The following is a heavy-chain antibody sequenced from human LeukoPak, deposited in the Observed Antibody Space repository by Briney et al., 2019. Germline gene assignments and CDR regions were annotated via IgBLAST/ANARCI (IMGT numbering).Heavy chain of an antibody. V-gene: IGHV4-39*07. CDR2: IYYSGST. Sequence: KPSETLSLTCTVSGGSISSYYWGWIRQPPGKGLEWIGSIYYSGSTYYNPSLKSRVTISVDTSKNQFSLKLSSVTAADTAVYYCARVCRPYYDPDNWFDPWGQGTLVTVSS. J-gene: IGHJ5*02. D-gene: IGHD2/OR15-2a*01. CDR3: ARVCRPYYDPDNWFDP. CDR1: GGSISSYY.